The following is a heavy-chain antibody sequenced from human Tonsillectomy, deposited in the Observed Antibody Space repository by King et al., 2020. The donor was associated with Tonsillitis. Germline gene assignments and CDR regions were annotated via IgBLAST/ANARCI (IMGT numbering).Heavy chain of an antibody. Sequence: VQLVESGGVVVQPGGSLRLSCAASGFTFDDYAMHWVRQAPGKGLEWVSLISWDGGSTYYADSVKGRLTISRDNSKNSLYLQMNSLRAEDTALYYCAKVGARGYSYGLLDYWGQGTLVTVSS. D-gene: IGHD5-18*01. J-gene: IGHJ4*02. V-gene: IGHV3-43D*03. CDR1: GFTFDDYA. CDR3: AKVGARGYSYGLLDY. CDR2: ISWDGGST.